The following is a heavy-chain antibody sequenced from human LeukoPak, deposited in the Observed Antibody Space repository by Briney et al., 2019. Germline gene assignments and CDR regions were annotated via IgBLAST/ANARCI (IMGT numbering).Heavy chain of an antibody. J-gene: IGHJ4*02. D-gene: IGHD3-22*01. CDR1: GFTFSSYW. Sequence: GGSLRLSCEASGFTFSSYWMHWVRQAPGKGLVWVSRINSDGSSTSYADSVKGRFTISRDNAKKTLYLQMNSLRVEDTAVYYCASGEFDYHDSIIFGGQGTLVTVSS. V-gene: IGHV3-74*01. CDR2: INSDGSST. CDR3: ASGEFDYHDSIIF.